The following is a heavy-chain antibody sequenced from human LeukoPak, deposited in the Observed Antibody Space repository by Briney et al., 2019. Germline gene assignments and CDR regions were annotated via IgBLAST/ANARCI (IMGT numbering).Heavy chain of an antibody. V-gene: IGHV3-30-3*01. D-gene: IGHD3-22*01. Sequence: PGGSLRLSCAASGFTFSSYAMHWVRQAPGKGLEWVAVISYDGSNKYYADSVKGRFTISRDNSKNTLYLQMNSLRAEDTAVYYCARESYYDSSGYRHWGQGTLVTVSS. CDR1: GFTFSSYA. J-gene: IGHJ4*02. CDR3: ARESYYDSSGYRH. CDR2: ISYDGSNK.